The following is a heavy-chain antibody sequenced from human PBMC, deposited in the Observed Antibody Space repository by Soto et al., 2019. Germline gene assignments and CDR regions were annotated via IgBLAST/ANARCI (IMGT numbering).Heavy chain of an antibody. CDR3: ARDEESGYDSFDI. V-gene: IGHV5-51*01. J-gene: IGHJ3*02. Sequence: GEALKISCKFSGYNFTNCWIGLGRQMPGKGLEWMGIIYPGDSDTRDSPSFQGQVTISADKSISTAYLKWSSLKAWDTAMFYCARDEESGYDSFDIWGQGTMVTVSS. CDR2: IYPGDSDT. D-gene: IGHD6-25*01. CDR1: GYNFTNCW.